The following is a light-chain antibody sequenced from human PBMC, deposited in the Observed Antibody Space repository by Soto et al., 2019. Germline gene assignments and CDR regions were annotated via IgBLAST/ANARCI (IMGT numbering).Light chain of an antibody. V-gene: IGKV1-5*03. CDR1: QSISSW. CDR2: KAS. CDR3: QQYNSFPT. J-gene: IGKJ1*01. Sequence: EIQMNQSPSTLSASVGDRVTITCRASQSISSWLAWYQQKPGKAPKLLIYKASSLESGVPSRFSGSGSGTEFTLTISSLQPDDLATYYCQQYNSFPTFGQGTKVEIK.